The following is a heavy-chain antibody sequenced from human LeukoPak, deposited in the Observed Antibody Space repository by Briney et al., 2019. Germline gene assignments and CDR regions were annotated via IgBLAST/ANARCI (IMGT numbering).Heavy chain of an antibody. CDR1: GDSVTGYY. J-gene: IGHJ5*02. CDR3: ARHFPYCSGGSCPNWFDP. D-gene: IGHD2-15*01. CDR2: IYKIGTT. V-gene: IGHV4-59*08. Sequence: PSETLSLTCTVFGDSVTGYYLNWVRQPPGKGLEWIGHIYKIGTTNYNPSLKSRLTISADTSKNQFSLKLSSVTAADTAVYYCARHFPYCSGGSCPNWFDPWGQGTLVTVSS.